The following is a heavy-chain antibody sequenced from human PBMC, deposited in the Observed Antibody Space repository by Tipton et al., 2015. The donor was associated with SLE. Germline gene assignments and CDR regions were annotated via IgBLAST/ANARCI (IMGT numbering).Heavy chain of an antibody. Sequence: TLSLTCTVPGGSISSYYWSWIRQPPGKGLEWIGYIYYSGSTNYNPSLKSRVTISVDTSKNQFSLKLSSVTAADTAVYYCAAQPVAGLWYFDLWGRGTLVTVSS. V-gene: IGHV4-59*01. CDR1: GGSISSYY. D-gene: IGHD1-14*01. J-gene: IGHJ2*01. CDR2: IYYSGST. CDR3: AAQPVAGLWYFDL.